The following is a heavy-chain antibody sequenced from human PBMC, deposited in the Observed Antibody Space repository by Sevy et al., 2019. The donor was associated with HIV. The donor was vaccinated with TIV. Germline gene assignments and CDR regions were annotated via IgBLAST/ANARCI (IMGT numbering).Heavy chain of an antibody. V-gene: IGHV3-30*03. J-gene: IGHJ4*02. CDR3: ARAGRLRLGELSSGPDY. CDR2: ISCDGNK. D-gene: IGHD3-16*02. Sequence: GGSLRLSCTPSGSNFNTYGMHWVRQAPAKGLEWLAIISCDGNKNYADSVEGRFTISRENSRNTLYLQMNSLGTEDTAVFHCARAGRLRLGELSSGPDYWGPGTLVTVSS. CDR1: GSNFNTYG.